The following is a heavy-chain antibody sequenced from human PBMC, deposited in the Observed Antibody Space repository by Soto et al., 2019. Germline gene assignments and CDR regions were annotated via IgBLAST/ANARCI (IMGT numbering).Heavy chain of an antibody. CDR2: IRQDGAER. CDR1: GFMFSSYK. D-gene: IGHD1-7*01. V-gene: IGHV3-7*03. J-gene: IGHJ6*02. Sequence: GSLRLSCAASGFMFSSYKMSWVRQAPGKGLEWVANIRQDGAERSYVDSVKGRFTISRDNGKNTVYLHMNSLRDEDSAVYYCTRDEERGTGTTQTFYYYYGMYVWGQGTTVTVSS. CDR3: TRDEERGTGTTQTFYYYYGMYV.